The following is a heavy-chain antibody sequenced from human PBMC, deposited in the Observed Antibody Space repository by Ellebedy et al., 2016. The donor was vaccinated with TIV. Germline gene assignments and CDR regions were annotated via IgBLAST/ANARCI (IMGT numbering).Heavy chain of an antibody. CDR3: ARGYCSGGSCLSWFDP. Sequence: ASVKVSCKASGYTFTSYGISWVRQAPGQGLEWMGWISAYNGNTNYAQKLQGRVTMTTDTSTSTAYMELRSLRSDDTAVYYCARGYCSGGSCLSWFDPWGQGTLVTVSS. CDR1: GYTFTSYG. D-gene: IGHD2-15*01. CDR2: ISAYNGNT. J-gene: IGHJ5*02. V-gene: IGHV1-18*04.